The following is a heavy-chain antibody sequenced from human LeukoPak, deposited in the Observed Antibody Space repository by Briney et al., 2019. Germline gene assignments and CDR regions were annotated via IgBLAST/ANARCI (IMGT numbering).Heavy chain of an antibody. J-gene: IGHJ4*02. D-gene: IGHD3-10*01. Sequence: ASVKVSCKASGYTFTSYDINWVRQATGQGLEWMGWMNPNSGNTGYAQKFQGRVTITRNTSISTAYMELSSLRSEDTAVYYCARASQEVYGSGRSYMRPYYFDFWGQGTLVTVSS. V-gene: IGHV1-8*03. CDR1: GYTFTSYD. CDR2: MNPNSGNT. CDR3: ARASQEVYGSGRSYMRPYYFDF.